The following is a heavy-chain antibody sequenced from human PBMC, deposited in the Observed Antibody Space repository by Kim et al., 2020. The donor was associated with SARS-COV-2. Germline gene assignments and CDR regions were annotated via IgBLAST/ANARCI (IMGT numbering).Heavy chain of an antibody. V-gene: IGHV3-30*18. CDR3: AKIYVQSTMIVVADAFDI. CDR1: GFTFSSYG. J-gene: IGHJ3*02. Sequence: GGSLRLSCAASGFTFSSYGMHWVRQAPGKGLEWVAVISYDGSNKYYADSVKGRFTISRDNSKNTLYLQMNSLRAEDTAVYYCAKIYVQSTMIVVADAFDIWGQGTMVTVSS. CDR2: ISYDGSNK. D-gene: IGHD3-22*01.